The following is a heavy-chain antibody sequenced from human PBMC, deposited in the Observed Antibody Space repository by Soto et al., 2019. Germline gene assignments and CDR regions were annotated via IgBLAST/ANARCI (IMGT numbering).Heavy chain of an antibody. Sequence: VQLVQSGAEVKKPGASVKVSCKASGYTFTSYGISWVRQAPGQGLEWMGWISAYNGNTNYAQKLQGRVTMTTDTSTSTAYMELRSLRSDDTAVYYCARERYYDFWSGYYTPFFCDYWGQGTLVTVSS. CDR3: ARERYYDFWSGYYTPFFCDY. CDR2: ISAYNGNT. J-gene: IGHJ4*02. V-gene: IGHV1-18*04. CDR1: GYTFTSYG. D-gene: IGHD3-3*01.